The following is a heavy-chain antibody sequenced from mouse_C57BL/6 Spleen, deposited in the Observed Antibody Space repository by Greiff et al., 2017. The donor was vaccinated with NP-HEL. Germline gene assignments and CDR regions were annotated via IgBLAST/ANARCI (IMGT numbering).Heavy chain of an antibody. J-gene: IGHJ1*03. CDR3: TNYYGSRWYGDV. CDR1: GFNIKDDY. V-gene: IGHV14-4*01. Sequence: EVQLQQSGAELVRPGASVKLSCTASGFNIKDDYMHWVKQRPEQGLAWIGWIDPENGDTEYASKFQGKATITAATSYNTAYLQLSSMTSVDTAVYSCTNYYGSRWYGDVLGTGTTVTVSS. CDR2: IDPENGDT. D-gene: IGHD1-1*01.